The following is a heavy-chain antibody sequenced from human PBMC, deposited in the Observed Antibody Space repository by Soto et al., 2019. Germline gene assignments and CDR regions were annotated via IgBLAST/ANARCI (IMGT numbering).Heavy chain of an antibody. D-gene: IGHD6-19*01. Sequence: GGSLRLSCAASGFTFDDYAMHWVRQAPGKGLEWVSGISWNSGNIGYADSVKGRFTISRDNAQKSLYLQMNSLRAEDTALYYCAKDYTPSIAVAPIDYWGQGTLVTVSS. CDR1: GFTFDDYA. V-gene: IGHV3-9*01. CDR3: AKDYTPSIAVAPIDY. J-gene: IGHJ4*02. CDR2: ISWNSGNI.